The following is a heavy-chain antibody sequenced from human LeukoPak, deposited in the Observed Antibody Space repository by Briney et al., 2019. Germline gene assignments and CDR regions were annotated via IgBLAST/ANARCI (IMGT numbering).Heavy chain of an antibody. Sequence: SETLSLTCTVSGGSISSYYWSWIRQPPGKGLGWIGYIYYSGSTNYNPSLKSRVTISVDTSKNQFSLKLSSVTAADTAVYYCAREPGPYYFDYWGQGTLVTVSS. J-gene: IGHJ4*02. CDR2: IYYSGST. CDR1: GGSISSYY. CDR3: AREPGPYYFDY. V-gene: IGHV4-59*01. D-gene: IGHD2-8*02.